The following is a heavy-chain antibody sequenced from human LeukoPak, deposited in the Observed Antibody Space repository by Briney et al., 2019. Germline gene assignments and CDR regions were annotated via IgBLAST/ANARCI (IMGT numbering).Heavy chain of an antibody. V-gene: IGHV4-61*02. J-gene: IGHJ4*02. Sequence: SQTLSLTCTVSGGSISSGSYYWSWIRQPAGKGLEWIGRIYTSGSTNYNPSLKSRVTISVDTSKNQLPLKLSSVTAADTAVYYCAKGYFDYWGQGTLVTVSS. CDR2: IYTSGST. CDR1: GGSISSGSYY. CDR3: AKGYFDY.